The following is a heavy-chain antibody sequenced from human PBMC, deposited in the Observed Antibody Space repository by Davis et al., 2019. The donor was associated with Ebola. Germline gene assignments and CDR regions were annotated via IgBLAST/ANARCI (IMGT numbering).Heavy chain of an antibody. V-gene: IGHV3-23*01. CDR2: ISGRSTTI. Sequence: GGSLRLSCAASGFTFSSHAMSWVRQVPGKGLEWVSVISGRSTTIYYADSVKGRFTISRDNSKNTLYLQMNSLRAEDTAVYYCAKGSVTIFGVAPDYYGMDVWGKGTTVTVSS. CDR1: GFTFSSHA. J-gene: IGHJ6*04. D-gene: IGHD3-3*01. CDR3: AKGSVTIFGVAPDYYGMDV.